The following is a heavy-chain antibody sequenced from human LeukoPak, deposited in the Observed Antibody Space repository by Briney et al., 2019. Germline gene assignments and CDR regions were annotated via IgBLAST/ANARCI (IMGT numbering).Heavy chain of an antibody. CDR2: IIPIFGTA. CDR1: GGTFSSYA. V-gene: IGHV1-69*05. CDR3: ASPGIAAAGTDFDY. Sequence: ASVKVSCNASGGTFSSYAISWVRQAPGQGLEWMGRIIPIFGTANYAQKFQGRVTITTDESTSTAYMELSSLRSEDTAVYYCASPGIAAAGTDFDYWGQGTLVTVSS. J-gene: IGHJ4*02. D-gene: IGHD6-13*01.